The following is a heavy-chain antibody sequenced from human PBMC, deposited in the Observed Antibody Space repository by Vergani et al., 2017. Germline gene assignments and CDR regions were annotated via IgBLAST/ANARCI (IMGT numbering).Heavy chain of an antibody. D-gene: IGHD3-22*01. V-gene: IGHV5-51*01. Sequence: EVPLVQSGAEVKKPGESLKISCQISGYSFTNYWIGWVRQMPGKGLEWMGIIHPADSDTRYSPPFQGQVTISVDKSISTAYLQRSSLRASDSAMYYCAILYGRDSSGSKYFDYWGQGTLVTDSS. J-gene: IGHJ4*02. CDR2: IHPADSDT. CDR3: AILYGRDSSGSKYFDY. CDR1: GYSFTNYW.